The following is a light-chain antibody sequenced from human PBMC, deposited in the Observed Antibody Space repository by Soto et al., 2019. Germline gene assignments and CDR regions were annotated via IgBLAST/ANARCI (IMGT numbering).Light chain of an antibody. CDR3: QQFNDWPRT. CDR2: GAS. V-gene: IGKV3-15*01. Sequence: EIVMTQSPVTLSVSPGERATLSCRASQSVTSNLAWYQQKPGQAPRLLIYGASTSATGIPARFSGSGSGTEFTLTISNLQSEDFAIYYCQQFNDWPRTFGQGTKVEIK. CDR1: QSVTSN. J-gene: IGKJ1*01.